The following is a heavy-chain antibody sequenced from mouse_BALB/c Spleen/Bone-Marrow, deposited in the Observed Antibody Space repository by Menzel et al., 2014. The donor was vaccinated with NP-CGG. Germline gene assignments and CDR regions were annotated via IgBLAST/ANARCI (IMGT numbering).Heavy chain of an antibody. CDR2: ILPGSGST. V-gene: IGHV1-9*01. J-gene: IGHJ1*01. Sequence: QVQLQQSGAELLKPGASVKTSCKATGYTFISYWIAWVKQRPGYGLERIGEILPGSGSTNYNEKFKGKARFTADTSANTACMQLSSLTSEDSAVYYCARCRAWYFDVWSAGTTVTVSS. CDR3: ARCRAWYFDV. CDR1: GYTFISYW.